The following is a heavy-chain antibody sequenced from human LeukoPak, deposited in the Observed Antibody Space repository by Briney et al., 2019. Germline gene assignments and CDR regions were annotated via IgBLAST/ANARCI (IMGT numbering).Heavy chain of an antibody. CDR3: ARYVVYGSGFYYFDY. J-gene: IGHJ4*02. CDR2: INYSGST. D-gene: IGHD3-10*01. CDR1: GGSISSSSYY. V-gene: IGHV4-39*01. Sequence: SETLSLTCTVSGGSISSSSYYWSWIRQPPGKGLEWIATINYSGSTYYNPSLKSRVTISVDTSENQFSLKLSSVTAADTTVYYCARYVVYGSGFYYFDYWGQGTLVTVSS.